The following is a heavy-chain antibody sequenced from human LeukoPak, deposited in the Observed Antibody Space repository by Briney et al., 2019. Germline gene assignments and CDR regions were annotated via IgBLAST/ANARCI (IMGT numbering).Heavy chain of an antibody. D-gene: IGHD3-10*01. J-gene: IGHJ4*02. V-gene: IGHV3-7*04. CDR2: INQEGTEK. CDR3: AKVFEVRGARRPKDY. CDR1: GLSISFYW. Sequence: GGSLRLSCAASGLSISFYWMRWVRQVPGKGLEWVANINQEGTEKNYVDSAKGRFTISRDNSKNTLFLQMNSLRTEDTAVYYCAKVFEVRGARRPKDYWGQGTLVIVSS.